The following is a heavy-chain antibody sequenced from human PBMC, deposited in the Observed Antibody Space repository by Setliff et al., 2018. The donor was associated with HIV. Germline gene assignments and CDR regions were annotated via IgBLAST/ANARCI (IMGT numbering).Heavy chain of an antibody. CDR3: ARTLYYDTSGYDPGY. D-gene: IGHD3-22*01. CDR2: IIPMPGIG. CDR1: GGTFSSYA. Sequence: ASVKVSCKASGGTFSSYAISWVRQAPGQGLEWIGGIIPMPGIGKYAQRFQGRVTITADRASSTAYMELRSLRSEDTAVYYCARTLYYDTSGYDPGYWGQGTLVTVSS. J-gene: IGHJ4*02. V-gene: IGHV1-69*10.